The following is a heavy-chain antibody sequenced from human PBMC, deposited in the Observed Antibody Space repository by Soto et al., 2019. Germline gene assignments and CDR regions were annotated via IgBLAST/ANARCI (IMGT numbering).Heavy chain of an antibody. Sequence: GGSLRLSCAASGFIFSSYAMRWVRQAPGKGLEWVSTISDSGGSTYYADSVKGRFTISRDNSKNTLYLQMNSLRPEDTAVYYCAKSKSSSWYGMDVWGQGTTVTVSS. CDR3: AKSKSSSWYGMDV. V-gene: IGHV3-23*01. D-gene: IGHD6-13*01. CDR1: GFIFSSYA. J-gene: IGHJ6*02. CDR2: ISDSGGST.